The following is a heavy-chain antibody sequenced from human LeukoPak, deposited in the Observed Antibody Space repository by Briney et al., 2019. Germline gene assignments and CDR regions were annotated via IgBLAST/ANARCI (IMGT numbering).Heavy chain of an antibody. Sequence: GGSLRLSCAASGFTFSDYYMSWIRQAPGKGLEWISYISSSGDTIFYADSVKGRFTISRDNAKNSLYLQMNSLRADDTAVYYCAKEGLNTATRDFFDSWGQGTLVTVSS. CDR3: AKEGLNTATRDFFDS. CDR2: ISSSGDTI. D-gene: IGHD4-11*01. CDR1: GFTFSDYY. J-gene: IGHJ4*02. V-gene: IGHV3-11*04.